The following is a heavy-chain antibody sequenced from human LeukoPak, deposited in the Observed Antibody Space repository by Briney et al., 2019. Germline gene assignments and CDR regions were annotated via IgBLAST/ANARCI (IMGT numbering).Heavy chain of an antibody. CDR2: IYYSGST. V-gene: IGHV4-59*01. CDR1: GGSISSYY. CDR3: ARDRGYCSSTSCYDWFDP. J-gene: IGHJ5*02. Sequence: PSETLSLTCTVSGGSISSYYWSWIRQAPGKGLEWIGYIYYSGSTNYKPSLKSRVTISVDTSKNQFYLKLSSVTAADTDVYYCARDRGYCSSTSCYDWFDPWGQGTLVTVSS. D-gene: IGHD2-2*01.